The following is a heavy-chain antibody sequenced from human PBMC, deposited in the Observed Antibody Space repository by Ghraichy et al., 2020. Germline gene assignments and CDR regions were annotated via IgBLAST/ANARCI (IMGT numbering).Heavy chain of an antibody. CDR2: MNPNSGNT. V-gene: IGHV1-8*01. D-gene: IGHD5-12*01. CDR3: ARGLPPGYSGYDAVIYFDY. Sequence: ASVKVSCKASGYTFTSYDINWVRQATGQGLEWMGWMNPNSGNTGYAQKFQGRVTMTRNTSISTAYMELSSLRSEDTAVYYCARGLPPGYSGYDAVIYFDYWGQGTLVTVSS. J-gene: IGHJ4*02. CDR1: GYTFTSYD.